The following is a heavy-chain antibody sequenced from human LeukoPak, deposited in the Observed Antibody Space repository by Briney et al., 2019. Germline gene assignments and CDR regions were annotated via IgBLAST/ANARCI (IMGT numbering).Heavy chain of an antibody. J-gene: IGHJ3*02. V-gene: IGHV1-2*02. D-gene: IGHD3-22*01. CDR1: AYTFTGYY. CDR3: ARDSPYYYDSSGYYALDAFDI. CDR2: IYPNSGGT. Sequence: GASVKVSCKASAYTFTGYYMHWVRQAPGQGLEWMGWIYPNSGGTNYAQKFQGRVTMTRDTSISTAYMELRSLRSDDTAVYYCARDSPYYYDSSGYYALDAFDIWGQGTMVTVSS.